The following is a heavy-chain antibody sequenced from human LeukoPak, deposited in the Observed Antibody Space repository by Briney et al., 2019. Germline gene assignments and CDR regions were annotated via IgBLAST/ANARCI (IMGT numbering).Heavy chain of an antibody. CDR1: GFAISNYW. V-gene: IGHV3-7*01. CDR3: ARALYTSGWYPDYFDY. CDR2: INRDGNDK. Sequence: GGSLRLSCAASGFAISNYWMSWVRQAPGKGLEWVANINRDGNDKYYVDSVKGRFTISRDNAENSLYLEVNSLRAEDTAVYYCARALYTSGWYPDYFDYWGQGTLVTVSS. D-gene: IGHD6-19*01. J-gene: IGHJ4*02.